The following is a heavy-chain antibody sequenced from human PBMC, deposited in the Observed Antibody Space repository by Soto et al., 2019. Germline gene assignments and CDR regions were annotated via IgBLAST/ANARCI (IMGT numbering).Heavy chain of an antibody. CDR2: IYYSGST. J-gene: IGHJ6*03. Sequence: ETLSLTCTVSGGSISSYYWSWIRQPPGKGLEWIGYIYYSGSTNYNPSLKSRVTISVDTSKNQFSLKLSSVTAADTAVYYCARRQYDFWSGYYYYYMDVWGKGTTVTVSS. CDR3: ARRQYDFWSGYYYYYMDV. CDR1: GGSISSYY. V-gene: IGHV4-59*08. D-gene: IGHD3-3*01.